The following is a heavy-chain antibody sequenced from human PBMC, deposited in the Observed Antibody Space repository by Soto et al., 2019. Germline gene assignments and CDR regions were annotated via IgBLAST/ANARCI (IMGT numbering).Heavy chain of an antibody. V-gene: IGHV1-69*06. CDR1: GGTFSSYA. J-gene: IGHJ5*02. CDR2: IIPIFGTA. D-gene: IGHD3-9*01. Sequence: QVQLMQSGAEVKKPGSSVKVSCKASGGTFSSYAISWVRQAPGQGLEWMGGIIPIFGTANYAQKFQGRVTITADKSTSTAYMEPSSLRSEDTAVYYCARSPYDILTEGVNWFDPWGQGTLVTVSS. CDR3: ARSPYDILTEGVNWFDP.